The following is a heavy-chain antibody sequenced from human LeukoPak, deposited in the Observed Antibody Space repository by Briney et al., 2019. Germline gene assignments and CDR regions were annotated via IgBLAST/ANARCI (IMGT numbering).Heavy chain of an antibody. CDR1: GYTFTGYC. V-gene: IGHV1-2*02. CDR2: ITPNSGGT. J-gene: IGHJ4*02. D-gene: IGHD6-19*01. Sequence: ASVSLTCTSAGYTFTGYCMNLVRQAPGQGNEWMGWITPNSGGTNYAQKFQGRVTMTRDTSITTAYMELSRLRSDDTAVYYCAREEGSGCYDSWGQGNRRTVSS. CDR3: AREEGSGCYDS.